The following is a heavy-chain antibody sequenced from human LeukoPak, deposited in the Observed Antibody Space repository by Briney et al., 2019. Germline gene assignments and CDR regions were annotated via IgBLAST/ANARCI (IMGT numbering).Heavy chain of an antibody. V-gene: IGHV3-30*02. CDR1: GFIFRTYG. D-gene: IGHD3-16*01. CDR2: IRYDGSDK. Sequence: AGGSLRLSCAASGFIFRTYGMHWVRQAPGKGLEWVTFIRYDGSDKYYADSVKGRFTISRDNSKNTLFLQMNSLRVEDTAVYYCAKRADYYDSSRALYDAFDLWGQGTIVTVSS. J-gene: IGHJ3*01. CDR3: AKRADYYDSSRALYDAFDL.